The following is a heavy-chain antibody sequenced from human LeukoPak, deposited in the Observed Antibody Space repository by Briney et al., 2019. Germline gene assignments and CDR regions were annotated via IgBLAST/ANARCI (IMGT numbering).Heavy chain of an antibody. CDR3: AKDGYYDYTWGRFDY. Sequence: PAGGSLRLSCAASGFTFSSYAMSWVRQAPGKGLEWVSAISGSGGSTYYADSVKGRFTISRDNSKNTLHLQMNSLRAEDTAVSYCAKDGYYDYTWGRFDYWGQGTLVTVSS. J-gene: IGHJ4*02. V-gene: IGHV3-23*01. D-gene: IGHD3-16*01. CDR1: GFTFSSYA. CDR2: ISGSGGST.